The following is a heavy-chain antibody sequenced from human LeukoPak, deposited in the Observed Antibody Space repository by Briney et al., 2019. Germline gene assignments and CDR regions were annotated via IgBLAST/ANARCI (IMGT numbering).Heavy chain of an antibody. D-gene: IGHD2-2*01. Sequence: SETLSLTCTVSGASISNFYWSWIRQAPGQGLEWIGYMLYSGSTNQKPSLRSRVTISVDTSKNQVSLKLSSVTAADTAVYYCARLGYCSSTSCYVDYWGQGTLVTVSS. CDR2: MLYSGST. CDR1: GASISNFY. V-gene: IGHV4-59*08. J-gene: IGHJ4*02. CDR3: ARLGYCSSTSCYVDY.